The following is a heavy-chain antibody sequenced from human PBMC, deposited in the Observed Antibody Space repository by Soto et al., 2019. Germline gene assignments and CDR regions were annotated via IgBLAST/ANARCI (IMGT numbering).Heavy chain of an antibody. D-gene: IGHD4-17*01. V-gene: IGHV1-69*08. CDR2: VIPIIDRA. CDR1: GGGFTTYT. Sequence: ASVKVSCKASGGGFTTYTVSWVRQAPGQGLEWMGRVIPIIDRANYARKFQGRVTITADKSTSTAYLKLSGLTSEDTAVYYCAKVDSADYGDYGGAFDIWGQGTMVTVSS. J-gene: IGHJ3*02. CDR3: AKVDSADYGDYGGAFDI.